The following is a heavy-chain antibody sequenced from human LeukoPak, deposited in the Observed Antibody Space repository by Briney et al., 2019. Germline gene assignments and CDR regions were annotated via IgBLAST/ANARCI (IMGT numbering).Heavy chain of an antibody. V-gene: IGHV3-23*01. CDR2: ISGSGGST. CDR3: AKDLRSSQVIDY. D-gene: IGHD6-13*01. CDR1: GFTFSSYA. J-gene: IGHJ4*02. Sequence: PGGSLRLSCAASGFTFSSYAMSWVRQAPGKGLEWVSAISGSGGSTYYADSVKGRFTISRDNSKNTLYLQMNSLRAEDMAVYYCAKDLRSSQVIDYWGQGTLVTVSS.